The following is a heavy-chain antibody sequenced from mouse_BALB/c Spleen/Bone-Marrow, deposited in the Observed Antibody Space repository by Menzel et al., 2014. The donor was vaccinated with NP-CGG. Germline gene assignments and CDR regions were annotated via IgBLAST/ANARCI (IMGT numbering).Heavy chain of an antibody. CDR3: AREGAYDYEIFDY. V-gene: IGHV1-26*01. CDR1: GYSFTGYT. CDR2: INPYNGGT. D-gene: IGHD2-4*01. J-gene: IGHJ2*01. Sequence: VQLQQSGPELVKPGASMKISYKASGYSFTGYTMNWVKQSHGKNLEWIGLINPYNGGTSYNQKFKGKATLTVDKSSGTAYMELLSLTSEDSAVYYCAREGAYDYEIFDYWGQGTTLTVSS.